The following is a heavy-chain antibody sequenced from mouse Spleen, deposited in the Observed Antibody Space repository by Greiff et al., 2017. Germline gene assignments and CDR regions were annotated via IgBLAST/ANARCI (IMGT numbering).Heavy chain of an antibody. V-gene: IGHV3-8*02. CDR1: GDSITSGY. CDR2: ISYSGST. J-gene: IGHJ3*01. CDR3: ARGRLRRAWFAY. Sequence: VQLKESGPSLVKPSQTLSLTCSVTGDSITSGYWNWVRKFPGNKLEYMGYISYSGSTYYNPSLKSRLSITRDTSKNQYYLQLNSVTTEDTATYYCARGRLRRAWFAYWGQGTLVTVSA. D-gene: IGHD2-4*01.